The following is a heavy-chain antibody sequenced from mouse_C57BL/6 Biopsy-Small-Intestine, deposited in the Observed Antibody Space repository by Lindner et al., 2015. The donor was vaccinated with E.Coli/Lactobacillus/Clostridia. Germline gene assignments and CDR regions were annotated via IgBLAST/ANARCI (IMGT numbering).Heavy chain of an antibody. V-gene: IGHV6-3*01. CDR1: GFTFSNYW. Sequence: EVQLQESGGGLVQPGGSMKLSCVASGFTFSNYWMNWVRQSPEKGLEWVAQIRLKSDNYATHYAESVKGRFTISRDDSKSSVYLQMNNLRAEDTGIYYCTADGYYAAWFAYWGQGTLVTVSA. CDR2: IRLKSDNYAT. D-gene: IGHD2-3*01. CDR3: TADGYYAAWFAY. J-gene: IGHJ3*01.